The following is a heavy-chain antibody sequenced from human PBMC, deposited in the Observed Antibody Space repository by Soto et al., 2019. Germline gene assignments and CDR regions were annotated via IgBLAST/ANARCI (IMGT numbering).Heavy chain of an antibody. D-gene: IGHD3-10*01. CDR1: GFSHNTNAVG. V-gene: IGHV2-5*02. J-gene: IGHJ4*02. Sequence: QITLKESGPTLVKPTQTLTLTCTFSGFSHNTNAVGVGWIRQPPGKALEWLALVYWDDDKRYNLFLKSRLAITKDTSKNQVVLTMTNMDPVDTATYYCAHAAFGEFVGTFGYWGQGTLVTVSS. CDR2: VYWDDDK. CDR3: AHAAFGEFVGTFGY.